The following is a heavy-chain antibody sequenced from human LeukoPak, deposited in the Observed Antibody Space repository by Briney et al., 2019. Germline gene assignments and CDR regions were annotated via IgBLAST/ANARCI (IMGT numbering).Heavy chain of an antibody. Sequence: ASVKVSCKASGYTCTSYAMNWVRQAPGQGLEWMGWINTNTGNPTYAQGFTGRFVFSLDTSVSTAYLQISSLKAEDTAVYYCARDRESQLLYYFYGMDVWGQGTTVTVSS. J-gene: IGHJ6*02. D-gene: IGHD2-2*01. V-gene: IGHV7-4-1*02. CDR2: INTNTGNP. CDR1: GYTCTSYA. CDR3: ARDRESQLLYYFYGMDV.